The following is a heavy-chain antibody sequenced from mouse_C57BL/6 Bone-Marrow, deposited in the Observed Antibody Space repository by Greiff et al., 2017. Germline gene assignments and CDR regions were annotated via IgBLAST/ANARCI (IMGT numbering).Heavy chain of an antibody. CDR3: ARGNLYYDYPYYAMDY. Sequence: QVQLKQPGAELVRPGSSVKLSCKASGYTFTSYWMHWVKQRPIQGLEWIGNIDPSDSETHYTQKFKDKDTLTVDKSSSTAYMQLSSLTSEDSAVYYCARGNLYYDYPYYAMDYWGQGTSVTVSS. D-gene: IGHD2-4*01. V-gene: IGHV1-52*01. CDR1: GYTFTSYW. CDR2: IDPSDSET. J-gene: IGHJ4*01.